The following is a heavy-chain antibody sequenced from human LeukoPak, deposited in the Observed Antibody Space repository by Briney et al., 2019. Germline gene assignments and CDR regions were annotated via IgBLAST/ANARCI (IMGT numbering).Heavy chain of an antibody. Sequence: GSLRLSCGASGLSFSSYWMSWVRQPPGKGLEWIGYIYYSGSTNYNPSLKSRVTISVDTSKNQFSLKLSSVTAADTAVYYCARHGTSGTNLNWFDPWGQGTLVTVSS. V-gene: IGHV4-59*01. CDR3: ARHGTSGTNLNWFDP. D-gene: IGHD1-1*01. CDR1: GLSFSSYW. CDR2: IYYSGST. J-gene: IGHJ5*02.